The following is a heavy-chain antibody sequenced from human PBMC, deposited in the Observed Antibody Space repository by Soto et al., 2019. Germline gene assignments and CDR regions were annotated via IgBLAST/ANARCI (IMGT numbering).Heavy chain of an antibody. CDR1: GGSLSSSDSY. J-gene: IGHJ4*02. V-gene: IGHV4-30-4*08. Sequence: PSETLSLTCSVSGGSLSSSDSYWSWIRQVPGKGLEWIGYVSSNDTSSYHPSLESRLTISLDTSKNRFSLRLTSMTAADAAVYFCARAPVGLDTISYFDYWGQGKLVTVSS. D-gene: IGHD3-3*01. CDR3: ARAPVGLDTISYFDY. CDR2: VSSNDTS.